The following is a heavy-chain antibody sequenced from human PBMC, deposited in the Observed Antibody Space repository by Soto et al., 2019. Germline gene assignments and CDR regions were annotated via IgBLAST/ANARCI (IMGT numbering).Heavy chain of an antibody. CDR3: ARANNPRITMVWGVTIDY. CDR1: GGSISSGGYY. J-gene: IGHJ4*02. D-gene: IGHD3-10*01. CDR2: IYYSGST. V-gene: IGHV4-31*03. Sequence: SETLSLTCTVSGGSISSGGYYWSWIRQHPGKGLEWIGYIYYSGSTYYNPSLKSRVTISVDTSKNQFSLKLSSVTAADTAVYYCARANNPRITMVWGVTIDYWGQGTLVTVSS.